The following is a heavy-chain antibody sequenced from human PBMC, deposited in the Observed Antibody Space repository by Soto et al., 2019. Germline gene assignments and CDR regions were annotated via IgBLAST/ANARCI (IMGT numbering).Heavy chain of an antibody. J-gene: IGHJ5*02. D-gene: IGHD6-13*01. CDR3: ASFIAAAGTWWFDP. CDR1: GGSFSGYY. CDR2: INHSGST. Sequence: SETLSLTCAVYGGSFSGYYWSWIRQPPGKGLEWIGEINHSGSTNYNPSLKSRVTISVDTSKNQFSLKLSSVTAADTAVYYCASFIAAAGTWWFDPWGQGTLVTVSS. V-gene: IGHV4-34*01.